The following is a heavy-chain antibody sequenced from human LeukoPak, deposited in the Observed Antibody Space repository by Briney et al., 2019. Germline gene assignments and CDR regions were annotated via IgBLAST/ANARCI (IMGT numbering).Heavy chain of an antibody. D-gene: IGHD3-10*01. V-gene: IGHV3-23*01. J-gene: IGHJ4*02. CDR3: ARDKAGMVPFDY. Sequence: GGSLRLSCAASGFTFSSYGMSWVRQAPGKGLEWVSAISGSGGSTYYADSVKGRFTIARDDAKNSLYLQMNSLRAEDTAVYFCARDKAGMVPFDYWGQGTLVTVSS. CDR2: ISGSGGST. CDR1: GFTFSSYG.